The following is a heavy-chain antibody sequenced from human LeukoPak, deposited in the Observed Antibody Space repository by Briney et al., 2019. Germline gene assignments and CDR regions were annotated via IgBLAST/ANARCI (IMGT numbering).Heavy chain of an antibody. V-gene: IGHV1-18*01. CDR3: ARDGGGYSYGFPPQFDF. CDR1: GYTFTNYA. CDR2: ISAYNGNT. J-gene: IGHJ4*02. D-gene: IGHD5-18*01. Sequence: ASVKVSCKASGYTFTNYAMNWVRQAPGQGLEWMGWISAYNGNTNYAQKLQGRVTMTTDTSTNTAYMELRSLRSDDTAVYYCARDGGGYSYGFPPQFDFWGQGTLVTVSS.